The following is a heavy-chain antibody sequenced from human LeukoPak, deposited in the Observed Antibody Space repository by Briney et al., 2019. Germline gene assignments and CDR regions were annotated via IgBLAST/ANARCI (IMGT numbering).Heavy chain of an antibody. CDR1: GFTFSSYG. CDR2: ISYDGSNK. Sequence: GGSLRLSCAASGFTFSSYGMHWVRQAPGKGLEWVAVISYDGSNKYYADSVKGRFTISRDNSKNTLYLQMNSLRAEDTAVYYCARVLAGSSHDYWGQGTLVTVSS. D-gene: IGHD1-26*01. V-gene: IGHV3-30*03. J-gene: IGHJ4*02. CDR3: ARVLAGSSHDY.